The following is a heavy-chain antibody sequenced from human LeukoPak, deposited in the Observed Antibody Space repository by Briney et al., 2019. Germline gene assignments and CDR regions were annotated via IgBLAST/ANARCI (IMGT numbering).Heavy chain of an antibody. D-gene: IGHD3-10*01. Sequence: SQTLSLTCTVSGGSISSGGQYWTWIRQPAGKGLEWIGRIYGSGSTNYNPSLKSRVTISVDTSKNQFSLKLSSVTAADTAVYYCARGNGPMVRGIFDYWGQGTLVTVSS. CDR3: ARGNGPMVRGIFDY. J-gene: IGHJ4*02. CDR1: GGSISSGGQY. CDR2: IYGSGST. V-gene: IGHV4-61*02.